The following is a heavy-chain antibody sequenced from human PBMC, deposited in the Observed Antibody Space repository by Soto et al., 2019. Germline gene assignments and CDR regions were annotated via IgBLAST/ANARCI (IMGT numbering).Heavy chain of an antibody. Sequence: QLQLQECGSGLVKASQTLSLNCAGSGGSITRGGYSWSCIRQPPGKGLEWIGYSYHSGSTYYNPSLKSRFNISVDRSKKQFSLKLSSVTAADTAVYYCAGGIAARPLGYWGQGTLVTVSS. J-gene: IGHJ4*02. D-gene: IGHD6-6*01. V-gene: IGHV4-30-2*01. CDR2: SYHSGST. CDR3: AGGIAARPLGY. CDR1: GGSITRGGYS.